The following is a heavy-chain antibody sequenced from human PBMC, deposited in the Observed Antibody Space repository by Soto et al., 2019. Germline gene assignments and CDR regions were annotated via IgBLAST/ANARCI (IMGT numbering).Heavy chain of an antibody. V-gene: IGHV2-5*02. CDR2: IYWDDDK. J-gene: IGHJ4*02. D-gene: IGHD6-13*01. CDR1: GFSLSTSGVG. Sequence: QITLKESGPPLVKPTQTLTLTCTFSGFSLSTSGVGVGWIRQPPGKALEWLALIYWDDDKRYSPSLKSGLTITKDTSKNQVVLTMTNMDPVDTATYYCAHRRKYSSSWYFDYWGQGTLVTVSS. CDR3: AHRRKYSSSWYFDY.